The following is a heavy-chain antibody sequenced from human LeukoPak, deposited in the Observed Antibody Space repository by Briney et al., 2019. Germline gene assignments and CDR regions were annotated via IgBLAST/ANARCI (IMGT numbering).Heavy chain of an antibody. CDR1: GFTFSSYW. Sequence: GGSLRLSCAASGFTFSSYWMHWVRQDPGKGLVWVSRVDSDGSGTTYADSVKGRFTISRDNAKNTLHLQVNSLRAEDTAVYYCARGRSGYGGYDYFEYWGQGTLVTVSS. V-gene: IGHV3-74*01. CDR2: VDSDGSGT. CDR3: ARGRSGYGGYDYFEY. D-gene: IGHD5-12*01. J-gene: IGHJ4*02.